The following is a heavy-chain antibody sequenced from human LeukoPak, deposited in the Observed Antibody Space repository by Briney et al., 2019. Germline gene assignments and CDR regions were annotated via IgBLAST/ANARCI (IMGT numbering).Heavy chain of an antibody. Sequence: GASVKVSCKASGYTFTGYYMHWVRQAPGQGLEWIGRINPNSGSTNYAQKFQGRVTMTRDTSISTAYMELSRLRSDETAVYYCARSGSRELVLFDLGYWGQGTLVTVSS. J-gene: IGHJ4*02. CDR2: INPNSGST. CDR3: ARSGSRELVLFDLGY. D-gene: IGHD5-24*01. CDR1: GYTFTGYY. V-gene: IGHV1-2*06.